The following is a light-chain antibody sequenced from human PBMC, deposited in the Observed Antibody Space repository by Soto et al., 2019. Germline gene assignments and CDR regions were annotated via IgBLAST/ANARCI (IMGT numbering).Light chain of an antibody. CDR2: GAS. Sequence: EIVLTQSPDTLSLSPGERATLSCRASQSVSSRYLAWYQQKPGQAPRLLIYGASSRATGIPDKFSGSGSGTDFILTISRLEPEDFAVYYCQQYDRSPPYTFGQGTKLEIK. J-gene: IGKJ2*01. V-gene: IGKV3-20*01. CDR1: QSVSSRY. CDR3: QQYDRSPPYT.